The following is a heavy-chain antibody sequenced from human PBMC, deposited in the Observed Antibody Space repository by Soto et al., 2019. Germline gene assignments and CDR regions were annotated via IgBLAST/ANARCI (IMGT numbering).Heavy chain of an antibody. V-gene: IGHV3-9*01. J-gene: IGHJ3*02. CDR3: AKAIVGRTGPDSAFDI. Sequence: EVQLVESGGGLVQPGRSLRLSCAASGFTFDDYAMHWVRQAPGKGLEWVSGISWNSGSIGYADSVKGRFTISRDNAKNSLYLQMNSLRAEDKALYYCAKAIVGRTGPDSAFDIWGQGTMVTVSS. D-gene: IGHD1-26*01. CDR1: GFTFDDYA. CDR2: ISWNSGSI.